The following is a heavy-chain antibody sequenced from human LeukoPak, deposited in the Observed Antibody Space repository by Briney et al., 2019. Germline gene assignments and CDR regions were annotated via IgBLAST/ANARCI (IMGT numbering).Heavy chain of an antibody. J-gene: IGHJ4*02. CDR1: GFTFSDYY. D-gene: IGHD1-26*01. Sequence: GGSLRLSCAASGFTFSDYYMSWIRQAPGKGLEWVSYNSSSGSTIYYADSVKGRFTISRDNAKNSLYLQMNSLRAEDTAVYYCARDRVGATTNFDYWGQGTLVTVSS. CDR3: ARDRVGATTNFDY. V-gene: IGHV3-11*04. CDR2: NSSSGSTI.